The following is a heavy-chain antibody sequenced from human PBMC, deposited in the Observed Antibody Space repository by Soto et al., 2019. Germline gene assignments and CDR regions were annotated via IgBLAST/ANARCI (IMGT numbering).Heavy chain of an antibody. CDR3: ASYMVAATPLFDY. Sequence: PGESLKISCKGSGYSFTSYWIGWVRQMPGKGLEWMGIIYPGDSETRYSPSFQGQVTISADKSINTAYLQWSSLKASDTAMYYCASYMVAATPLFDYWGQGTLVTVSS. CDR2: IYPGDSET. CDR1: GYSFTSYW. D-gene: IGHD2-15*01. V-gene: IGHV5-51*01. J-gene: IGHJ4*02.